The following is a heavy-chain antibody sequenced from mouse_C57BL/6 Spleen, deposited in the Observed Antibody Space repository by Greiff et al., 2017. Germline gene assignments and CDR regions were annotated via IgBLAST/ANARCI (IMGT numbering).Heavy chain of an antibody. V-gene: IGHV1-42*01. CDR1: GYSFTGYY. D-gene: IGHD2-4*01. CDR3: ARKGIYYDYDDEDD. J-gene: IGHJ2*01. CDR2: INPSTGGT. Sequence: VQLQQSGPELVKPGASVKISCKASGYSFTGYYMNWVKQSPEKSLEWIGEINPSTGGTTYNQKFKAKATLTVDKSSSTAYMQLKSLTSEDSAVYYCARKGIYYDYDDEDDWGQGTTLTGSS.